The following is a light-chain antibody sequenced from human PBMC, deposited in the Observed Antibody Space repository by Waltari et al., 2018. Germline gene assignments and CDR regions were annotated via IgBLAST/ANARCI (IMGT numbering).Light chain of an antibody. CDR3: AAWDDSLNGRWV. CDR1: YSNIANNV. Sequence: QSVLTQPPSASGTPGQRVTISCSGTYSNIANNVVNWYQQLPGTAPKLLISRNDLRPSGVPDRFSGSKSGSSASLAISGLHSEDEADYYCAAWDDSLNGRWVFGGGTKVTVL. CDR2: RND. V-gene: IGLV1-44*01. J-gene: IGLJ3*02.